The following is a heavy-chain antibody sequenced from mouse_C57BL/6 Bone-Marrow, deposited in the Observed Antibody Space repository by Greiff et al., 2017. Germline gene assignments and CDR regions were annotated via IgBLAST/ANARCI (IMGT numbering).Heavy chain of an antibody. CDR2: IHPNSGST. D-gene: IGHD2-13*01. V-gene: IGHV1-64*01. CDR3: ARCGDLPLYYAMDY. Sequence: VQLQQPGAELVKPGASVKLSCKASGYTFTSYWMHWVKQRPGQGLEWIGMIHPNSGSTNYNEKFKSKATLSVDKSSSTAYMQLSSLTSEDSAVYYCARCGDLPLYYAMDYWGQGTSVTVSS. J-gene: IGHJ4*01. CDR1: GYTFTSYW.